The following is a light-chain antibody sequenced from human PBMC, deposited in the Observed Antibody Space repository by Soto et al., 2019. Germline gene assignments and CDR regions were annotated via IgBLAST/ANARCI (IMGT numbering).Light chain of an antibody. CDR2: ATS. Sequence: DIQMTQSPSTLSASVGDRVTITCRASQSISSWLAWYQQKPGKAPKRLIYATSNLQSGVPSRFSGSASGTEFTLTISSLQPEDFATYYCLQHNTYAWTFGQGTKVDIK. CDR3: LQHNTYAWT. CDR1: QSISSW. V-gene: IGKV1-5*01. J-gene: IGKJ1*01.